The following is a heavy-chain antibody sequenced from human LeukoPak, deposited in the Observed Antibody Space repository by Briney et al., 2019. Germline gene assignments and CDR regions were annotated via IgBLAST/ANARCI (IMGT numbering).Heavy chain of an antibody. J-gene: IGHJ4*02. CDR2: MSPNSGDT. CDR1: GYTFSGYY. Sequence: ASVKVSCKASGYTFSGYYMHWVRQATGQRPEWMGWMSPNSGDTGYAQKFQDRVTMTRNTSISTAYMELSSLRSDDTAVYYCARGPPNWGYDYWGPGTLVTVSS. D-gene: IGHD7-27*01. V-gene: IGHV1-8*02. CDR3: ARGPPNWGYDY.